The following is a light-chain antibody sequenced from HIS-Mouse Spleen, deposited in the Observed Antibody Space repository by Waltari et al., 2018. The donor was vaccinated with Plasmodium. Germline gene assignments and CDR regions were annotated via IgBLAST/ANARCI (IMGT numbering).Light chain of an antibody. J-gene: IGLJ2*01. CDR1: ISDFGSYNL. CDR2: EGS. Sequence: QSALPQPASVSGSPGTSVTISCTGTISDFGSYNLVSLYQQHPGKAPKLMIYEGSKRPSGVSNRFSGSKSGNTASLTISGLQAEDEADYYCCSYAGSSTLVFGGGTKLTVL. V-gene: IGLV2-23*01. CDR3: CSYAGSSTLV.